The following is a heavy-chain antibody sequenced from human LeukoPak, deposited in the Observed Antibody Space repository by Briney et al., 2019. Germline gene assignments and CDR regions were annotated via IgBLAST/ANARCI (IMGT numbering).Heavy chain of an antibody. V-gene: IGHV4-59*12. J-gene: IGHJ4*02. CDR2: IYYSGST. Sequence: SETLSLTCTVSGGSISSYYWSWIRQPPGKGLEWIGYIYYSGSTYYNPSLKSRVTISVDTSKNQFSLKLSSVTAADTAVYYCAIRRGSGSPYDYWGQGTLVTVSS. CDR1: GGSISSYY. CDR3: AIRRGSGSPYDY. D-gene: IGHD3-10*01.